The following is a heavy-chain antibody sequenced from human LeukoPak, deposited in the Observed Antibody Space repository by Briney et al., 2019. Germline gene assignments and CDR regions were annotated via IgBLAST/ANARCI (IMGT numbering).Heavy chain of an antibody. CDR2: ISAYNGNT. V-gene: IGHV1-18*01. CDR1: GYTFTSYG. J-gene: IGHJ6*02. D-gene: IGHD2-2*01. Sequence: ASVKVSCKASGYTFTSYGISRVRRAPGQGLEWMGWISAYNGNTNYAQKLQGRVTMTTDTSTSTAYMELRSLRSDDTAVYYCARDNLLGYCSSTSCYGYYYYGMDVWGQGTTVTVSS. CDR3: ARDNLLGYCSSTSCYGYYYYGMDV.